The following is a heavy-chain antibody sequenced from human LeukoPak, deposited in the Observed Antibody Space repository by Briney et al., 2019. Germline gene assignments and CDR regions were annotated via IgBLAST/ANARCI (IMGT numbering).Heavy chain of an antibody. D-gene: IGHD3-16*01. CDR2: ISSSGSTI. CDR3: AKDGGQGADY. J-gene: IGHJ4*02. V-gene: IGHV3-48*03. Sequence: GGSLRLSCAASGFTFSSYEMNWVRQAPGKGLDGVSYISSSGSTIYYADSVKGRFTISRDNAKNSLYLQMNSLRAEDTAVYYCAKDGGQGADYWGQGTLVSVSS. CDR1: GFTFSSYE.